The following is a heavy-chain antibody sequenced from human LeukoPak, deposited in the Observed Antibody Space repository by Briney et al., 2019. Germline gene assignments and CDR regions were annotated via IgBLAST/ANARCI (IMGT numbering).Heavy chain of an antibody. D-gene: IGHD3-10*01. CDR2: IYYTGNT. J-gene: IGHJ5*02. CDR3: ARGGYYGSGNDFRFDP. V-gene: IGHV4-39*07. Sequence: SETLSLTCSVSGDSITGYYWGWIRQPPGKGLEWIGNIYYTGNTYYNSSLKSRVTISLDTSKNQFSLKLSSVTAADTAVYYCARGGYYGSGNDFRFDPWGQGTLVTVSS. CDR1: GDSITGYY.